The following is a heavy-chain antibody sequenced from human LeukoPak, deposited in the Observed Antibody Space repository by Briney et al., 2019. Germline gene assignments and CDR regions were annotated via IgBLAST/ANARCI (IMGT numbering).Heavy chain of an antibody. V-gene: IGHV3-53*01. J-gene: IGHJ4*02. Sequence: GGSLRLSCASSGFTVSSNYMSWVRQAPGKGLEWVSVIYSGGSTYYADSVKGRFTISRDNSKNTLYLQMNSLRAEDTAVYYCARDLVTNPQQWYWGQGTLVTVSS. D-gene: IGHD3-16*02. CDR2: IYSGGST. CDR1: GFTVSSNY. CDR3: ARDLVTNPQQWY.